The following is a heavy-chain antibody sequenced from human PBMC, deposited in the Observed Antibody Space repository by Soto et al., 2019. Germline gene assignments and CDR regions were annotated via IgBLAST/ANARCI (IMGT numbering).Heavy chain of an antibody. V-gene: IGHV3-48*02. J-gene: IGHJ4*02. Sequence: GGSLRLSCAASGFTFSSYSMNWVRQAPGKGLEWVSYISSSSSTIYYADSVKGRFTISRDNAKNSLYLQMNSLRDEDTAVYYCAREETPPRITMIVLPFDYWGQGTLVTVSS. D-gene: IGHD3-22*01. CDR1: GFTFSSYS. CDR2: ISSSSSTI. CDR3: AREETPPRITMIVLPFDY.